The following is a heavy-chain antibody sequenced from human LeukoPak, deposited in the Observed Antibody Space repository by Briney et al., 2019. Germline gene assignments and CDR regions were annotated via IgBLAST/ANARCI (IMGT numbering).Heavy chain of an antibody. CDR2: MNPNSGNT. CDR1: GYTFTSYD. V-gene: IGHV1-8*03. Sequence: GASVKVSCKASGYTFTSYDINWVRQATGQGLEWMGWMNPNSGNTGYAQKFQGRVTITRNTSISTAYMELSSLRSEDTAVYYCARGNYDILTGYPESDDYWGQGTLVTVSS. CDR3: ARGNYDILTGYPESDDY. D-gene: IGHD3-9*01. J-gene: IGHJ4*02.